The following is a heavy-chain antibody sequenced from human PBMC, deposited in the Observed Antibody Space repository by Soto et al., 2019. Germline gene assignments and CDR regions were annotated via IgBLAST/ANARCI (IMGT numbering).Heavy chain of an antibody. CDR2: IHYSGRT. V-gene: IGHV4-61*01. D-gene: IGHD5-12*01. J-gene: IGHJ4*02. Sequence: HPSETLSLTCTVSGGSVRSDSYYWSWMRQPPGRELEWLGYIHYSGRTNYNPSVKSRVTMTVDTTKNHFSLKLNSVTASDTAVYYCATNRGFDFYYFDSWGQGAQVT. CDR1: GGSVRSDSYY. CDR3: ATNRGFDFYYFDS.